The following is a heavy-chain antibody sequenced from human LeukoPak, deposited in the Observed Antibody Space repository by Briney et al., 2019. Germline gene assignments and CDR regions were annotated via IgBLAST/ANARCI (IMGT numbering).Heavy chain of an antibody. V-gene: IGHV3-48*03. Sequence: PRGSLRLSCAASGFTFSSYEMNWVRQAPGKGLEWVSYISSSGSTIYYADSVKGRFTISRDNAKNSLYLQMNSLRAEDTAVYYCARGVWFGELSFDYWGQGTLVTVSS. J-gene: IGHJ4*02. CDR2: ISSSGSTI. D-gene: IGHD3-10*01. CDR1: GFTFSSYE. CDR3: ARGVWFGELSFDY.